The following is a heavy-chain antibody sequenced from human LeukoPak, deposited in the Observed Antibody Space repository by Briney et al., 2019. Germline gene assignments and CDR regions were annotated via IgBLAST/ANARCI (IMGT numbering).Heavy chain of an antibody. CDR1: GFTFSSYA. CDR3: AKALHYSSSWYSPYYYYGMDV. V-gene: IGHV3-23*01. Sequence: GGSLRLSCAASGFTFSSYAMSWVRQAPGKGLEWVSAISGSGGSTYYADSVKGRFTISRDNSKNSLYLQMNCLRTEDTALYYCAKALHYSSSWYSPYYYYGMDVWGQGTTVTVSS. D-gene: IGHD6-13*01. J-gene: IGHJ6*02. CDR2: ISGSGGST.